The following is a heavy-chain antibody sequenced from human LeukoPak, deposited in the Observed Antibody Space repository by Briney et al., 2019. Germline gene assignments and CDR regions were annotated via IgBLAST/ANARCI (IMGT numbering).Heavy chain of an antibody. J-gene: IGHJ4*02. CDR3: ASDYGDYVFDY. CDR1: GGTFSSYA. D-gene: IGHD4-17*01. V-gene: IGHV1-69*13. Sequence: SVKVSCKASGGTFSSYAISWVRQAPGQGLEWMGGIIPIFGTANYAQKFQGRVTITADESTSTAYMELGSLRSEDTAVYYCASDYGDYVFDYWGQGTLVTVSS. CDR2: IIPIFGTA.